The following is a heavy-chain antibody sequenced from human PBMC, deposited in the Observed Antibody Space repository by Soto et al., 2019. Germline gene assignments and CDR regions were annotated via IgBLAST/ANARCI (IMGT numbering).Heavy chain of an antibody. D-gene: IGHD4-17*01. CDR3: ARHGTYYGGNSSRDPYYYCYYGMDV. V-gene: IGHV5-51*01. CDR1: GYSFTSYW. J-gene: IGHJ6*02. CDR2: IYPGDSDT. Sequence: RGESLKISCKGSGYSFTSYWIGWVRQMPGKGLEWMGIIYPGDSDTRYSPSFQGQVTISADKSISTAYLQWSSLKASDTAMYYCARHGTYYGGNSSRDPYYYCYYGMDVWGQGTTVTVS.